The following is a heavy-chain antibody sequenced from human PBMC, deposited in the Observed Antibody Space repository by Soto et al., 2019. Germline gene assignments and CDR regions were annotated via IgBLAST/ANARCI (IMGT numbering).Heavy chain of an antibody. CDR2: ISSSSSTI. J-gene: IGHJ6*02. CDR3: SRETPYSGYYYYYYGMDV. D-gene: IGHD5-12*01. V-gene: IGHV3-48*02. CDR1: GFTFSSYS. Sequence: GGSLRLSCAASGFTFSSYSMNWVRQAPGKGLEWVSYISSSSSTIYYADSVKGRFTISRDNAKNSLYLQMNSLRDDDTAVSYCSRETPYSGYYYYYYGMDVWGQGTTVTVSS.